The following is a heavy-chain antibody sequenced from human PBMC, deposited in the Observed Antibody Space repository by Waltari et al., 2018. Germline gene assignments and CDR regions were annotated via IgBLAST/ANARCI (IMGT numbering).Heavy chain of an antibody. CDR3: APLGASSLTLTA. CDR2: ISGSGSPT. J-gene: IGHJ4*02. D-gene: IGHD1-26*01. CDR1: GFTLSTYG. V-gene: IGHV3-48*01. Sequence: EVQLVESGGGLVQPGGSLRLSCAASGFTLSTYGMNWVRQAPGKGLEWVSHISGSGSPTYYADSVKGRFTISRDNAMNSLYLQMNSLRAEDTAVYYCAPLGASSLTLTAWGQGTLVTVSS.